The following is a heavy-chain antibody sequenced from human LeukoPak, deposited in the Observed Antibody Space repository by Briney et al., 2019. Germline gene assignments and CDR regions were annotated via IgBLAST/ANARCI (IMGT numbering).Heavy chain of an antibody. V-gene: IGHV3-13*01. CDR1: GFTLGSHD. CDR2: VSSGFHA. D-gene: IGHD5-18*01. CDR3: VREARGYHYTYFDY. Sequence: GGSLRLSCTASGFTLGSHDMHWVRQIPGQGLEWVAAVSSGFHAFFSDSVQGRFTVSREDARNSLYLQMNSLRAGDTAVYYCVREARGYHYTYFDYWGQGTLVTVSS. J-gene: IGHJ4*02.